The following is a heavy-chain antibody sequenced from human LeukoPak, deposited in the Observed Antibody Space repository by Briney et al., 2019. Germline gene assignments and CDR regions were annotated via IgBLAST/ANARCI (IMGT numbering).Heavy chain of an antibody. CDR1: GYTFTSYY. Sequence: GASVKVSCKASGYTFTSYYMHWVRQAPGQGLEWMGIINPSGGSTSYAQKFQGRVTMTRDTSTSTVYMELSSLRSEDTAVYYRARAIAAAGPYYYYYYYMDVWGKGTTVTVSS. CDR2: INPSGGST. D-gene: IGHD6-13*01. J-gene: IGHJ6*03. V-gene: IGHV1-46*01. CDR3: ARAIAAAGPYYYYYYYMDV.